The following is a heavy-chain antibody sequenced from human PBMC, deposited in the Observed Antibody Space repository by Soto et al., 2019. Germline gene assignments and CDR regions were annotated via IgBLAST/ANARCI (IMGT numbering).Heavy chain of an antibody. D-gene: IGHD3-22*01. CDR2: INQDGGEK. Sequence: PGGSLRLSCAASGFTFSTHWMNWVRQAPGKGLEWVANINQDGGEKYYVDSVKGRFTISRDNAENSLFLQMNSLRAEDTAVYYCARDPKYYNSRGSSLVYYHYAMDVWGQGTTVTVSS. CDR3: ARDPKYYNSRGSSLVYYHYAMDV. J-gene: IGHJ6*02. CDR1: GFTFSTHW. V-gene: IGHV3-7*01.